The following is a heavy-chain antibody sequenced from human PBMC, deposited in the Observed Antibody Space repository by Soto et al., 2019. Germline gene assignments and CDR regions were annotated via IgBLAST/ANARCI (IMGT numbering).Heavy chain of an antibody. CDR3: VREEENYYGMDV. CDR2: IYSGDST. J-gene: IGHJ6*02. CDR1: GFSVSRNH. V-gene: IGHV3-66*01. Sequence: GGSLRLSCAASGFSVSRNHMSWVRQAPGRGLEWVSVIYSGDSTFYADSVKGRFTISRDNSKNTLYLQMKSLRAEDTAVYYCVREEENYYGMDVWGQGTTVTVSS.